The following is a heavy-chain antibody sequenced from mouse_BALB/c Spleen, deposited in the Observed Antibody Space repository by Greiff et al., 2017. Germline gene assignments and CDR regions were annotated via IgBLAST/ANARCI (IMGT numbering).Heavy chain of an antibody. Sequence: EVQVVESGGGLVKPGGSLKLSYAASGFTFSSYTMSWVRQTPEKRLEWVATISSGGSYTYYPDSVKGRFTISRDNAKNTLYLQMSSLKSEDTAMYYCTRERDGYYFDYWGQGTTLTVSS. D-gene: IGHD3-3*01. CDR2: ISSGGSYT. CDR1: GFTFSSYT. CDR3: TRERDGYYFDY. V-gene: IGHV5-6-4*01. J-gene: IGHJ2*01.